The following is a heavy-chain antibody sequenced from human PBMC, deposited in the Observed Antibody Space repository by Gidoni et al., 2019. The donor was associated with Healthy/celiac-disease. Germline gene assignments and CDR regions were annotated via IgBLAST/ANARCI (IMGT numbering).Heavy chain of an antibody. Sequence: QVQLQESGLGLVKHSQTLSLTCTVSGGSISSGGYYWSWNRQHPGKGLGWMGYIYYSGSTYYNPSLKSRVTISVDTSKSQFSLKLSSVTAADTAVYYCARGTGVRGVYGFDYWGQGTLVTVSS. V-gene: IGHV4-31*03. CDR2: IYYSGST. CDR1: GGSISSGGYY. J-gene: IGHJ4*02. D-gene: IGHD3-10*01. CDR3: ARGTGVRGVYGFDY.